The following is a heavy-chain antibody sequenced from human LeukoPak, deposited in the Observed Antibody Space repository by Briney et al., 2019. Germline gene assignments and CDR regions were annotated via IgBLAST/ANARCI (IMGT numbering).Heavy chain of an antibody. CDR1: GFNFSTYN. V-gene: IGHV3-21*01. CDR3: ARDIVVVPAAVTAFDI. D-gene: IGHD2-2*01. Sequence: GGSLRLSCAASGFNFSTYNVNWVRQAPGKGLNWVSSISSSSSYIYYADSVKGRFTISRDNAKNSLYLQMNSLRAEDTPVSYCARDIVVVPAAVTAFDIWGQGTMVTVSS. J-gene: IGHJ3*02. CDR2: ISSSSSYI.